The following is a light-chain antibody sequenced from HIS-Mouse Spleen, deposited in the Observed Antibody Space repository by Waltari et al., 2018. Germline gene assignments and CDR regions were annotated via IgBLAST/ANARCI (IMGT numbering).Light chain of an antibody. V-gene: IGLV2-8*01. CDR3: SSYAGSNNLV. CDR2: EVS. CDR1: SSDVGGYND. Sequence: QSALTQPPSASGSPVQSVTISCTGTSSDVGGYNDVSWYQQHPGKAPKLMSYEVSKRPSGVPDRFSGSKSGNTASLTVSGLQAEDEADYYCSSYAGSNNLVFGGGTKLTVL. J-gene: IGLJ2*01.